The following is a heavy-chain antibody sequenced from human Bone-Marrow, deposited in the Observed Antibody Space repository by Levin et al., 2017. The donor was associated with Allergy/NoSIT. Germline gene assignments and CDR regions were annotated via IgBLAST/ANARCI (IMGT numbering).Heavy chain of an antibody. D-gene: IGHD2-15*01. V-gene: IGHV3-30-3*01. Sequence: LSLTCAASGFTFSSYAMHWVRQAPGKGLEWVAVISYDGSNKYYADSVKGRFTISRDNSKNTLYLQMNSLRAEDTAVYYCARESIDCSGGSCYSDYWGQGTLVTVSS. CDR2: ISYDGSNK. CDR1: GFTFSSYA. J-gene: IGHJ4*02. CDR3: ARESIDCSGGSCYSDY.